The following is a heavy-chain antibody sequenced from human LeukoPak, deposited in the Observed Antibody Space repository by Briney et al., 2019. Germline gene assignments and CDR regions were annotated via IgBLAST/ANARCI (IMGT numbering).Heavy chain of an antibody. D-gene: IGHD2-2*01. V-gene: IGHV3-23*01. Sequence: GGSLRLSCVVSGLSFKDYTMKWVRQAPGKGLEWVSAISGSGGSTYYADSVKGRFTISRDNSKNTLYLQMNSLRAEDTAVYYCAKEAQGCSITSCYFDSWGQGTLVTVSS. J-gene: IGHJ4*02. CDR3: AKEAQGCSITSCYFDS. CDR2: ISGSGGST. CDR1: GLSFKDYT.